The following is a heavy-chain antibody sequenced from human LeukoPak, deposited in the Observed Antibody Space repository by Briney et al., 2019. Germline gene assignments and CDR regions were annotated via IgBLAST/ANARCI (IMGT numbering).Heavy chain of an antibody. Sequence: SETLSLTCAVYGGSFSGYYWSWIRQPPGKGLEWIGYIYYSGSTNYNPSLKSRVTISVDTSKNQFSLKLSSVTAADTAVYYCARIHYDILTGHPYYYYYYMDVWGKGTTVTVSS. J-gene: IGHJ6*03. CDR3: ARIHYDILTGHPYYYYYYMDV. D-gene: IGHD3-9*01. V-gene: IGHV4-59*01. CDR2: IYYSGST. CDR1: GGSFSGYY.